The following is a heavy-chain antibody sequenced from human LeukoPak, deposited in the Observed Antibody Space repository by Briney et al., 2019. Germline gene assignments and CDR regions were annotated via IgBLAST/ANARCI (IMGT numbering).Heavy chain of an antibody. J-gene: IGHJ6*03. CDR1: GFTFSTYW. D-gene: IGHD4-17*01. CDR2: IKSKTDGGTT. CDR3: TARGMTTVTYYYYYYMDV. Sequence: GGSLRLSCAASGFTFSTYWMTWVRQAPGKGLEWVGRIKSKTDGGTTDYAAPVKGRFTISRDDSKNTLYLQMNSLKTEDTAVYYCTARGMTTVTYYYYYYMDVWGKGTTVTVSS. V-gene: IGHV3-15*01.